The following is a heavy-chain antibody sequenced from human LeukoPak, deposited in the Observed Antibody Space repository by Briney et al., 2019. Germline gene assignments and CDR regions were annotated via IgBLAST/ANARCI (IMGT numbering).Heavy chain of an antibody. CDR3: AREMRRYNSDWENWFDP. Sequence: GASVKVSCKASGYTFTSNGISWVRQTPGQGLEWMGWISAYNGNTNYAQKLQGRVTMTTDTSTSTAYMELRSLRSDDTAVYYCAREMRRYNSDWENWFDPWGQGTLVTVSS. D-gene: IGHD6-19*01. J-gene: IGHJ5*02. V-gene: IGHV1-18*01. CDR1: GYTFTSNG. CDR2: ISAYNGNT.